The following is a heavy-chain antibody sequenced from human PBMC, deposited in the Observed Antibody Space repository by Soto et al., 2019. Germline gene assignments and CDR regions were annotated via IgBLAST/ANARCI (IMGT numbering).Heavy chain of an antibody. V-gene: IGHV3-11*01. J-gene: IGHJ6*02. Sequence: GGSLRLSCEASGFTFSAHYMIWVRQAPGKGLGWVSHISGSGDTIYYADSVKGRFTISRDNAKNSLYLQMNSLRAEDTAVYYCARDRQPSSYIGLDVWGQGTTVTVSS. CDR3: ARDRQPSSYIGLDV. D-gene: IGHD4-4*01. CDR1: GFTFSAHY. CDR2: ISGSGDTI.